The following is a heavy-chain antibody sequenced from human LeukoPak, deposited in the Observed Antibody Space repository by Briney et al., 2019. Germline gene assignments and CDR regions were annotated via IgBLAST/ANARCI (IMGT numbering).Heavy chain of an antibody. CDR3: ARADTAMVTGFDY. J-gene: IGHJ4*02. V-gene: IGHV4-31*03. CDR2: IYYSGST. D-gene: IGHD5-18*01. CDR1: GGSISSGGYY. Sequence: SEALSLTCTVSGGSISSGGYYWSWIRQHPGKGLVWIGYIYYSGSTYYNPSPKSRVTISVDTSKNQFSLKLSSVTAADTAVYYCARADTAMVTGFDYWGQGTLVTVSS.